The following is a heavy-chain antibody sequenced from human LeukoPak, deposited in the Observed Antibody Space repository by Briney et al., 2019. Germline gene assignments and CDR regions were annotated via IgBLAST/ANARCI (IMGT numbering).Heavy chain of an antibody. J-gene: IGHJ4*02. Sequence: GASVKVSCKASGYTFTDHYIHWVRQAPGQGLEWMGWINPNSGGTNYAQKFKGRVTMTRDTSISTAYMELNRLRSDDTAVYFCATDRLSQELLDYWGQGTLVTVSS. V-gene: IGHV1-2*02. CDR2: INPNSGGT. CDR1: GYTFTDHY. CDR3: ATDRLSQELLDY. D-gene: IGHD2-15*01.